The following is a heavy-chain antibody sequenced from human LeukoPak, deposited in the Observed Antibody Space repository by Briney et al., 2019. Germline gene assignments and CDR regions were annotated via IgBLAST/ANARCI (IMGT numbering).Heavy chain of an antibody. J-gene: IGHJ4*02. V-gene: IGHV1-69*04. CDR1: GGTFNIHA. CDR3: ARDRRPYYDDSSGYLPDH. Sequence: SVKVSCMTSGGTFNIHAFSWVRQAPGQGLEWMGRIIPTFGVTNYAQKFQGRVTMTGETSTSTVYMELSSLRSEDTAVYYCARDRRPYYDDSSGYLPDHWGQGTLVTISS. D-gene: IGHD3-22*01. CDR2: IIPTFGVT.